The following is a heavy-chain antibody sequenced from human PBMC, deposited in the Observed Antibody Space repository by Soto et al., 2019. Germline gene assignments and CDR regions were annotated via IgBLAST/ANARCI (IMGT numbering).Heavy chain of an antibody. CDR2: ISGSGGST. Sequence: GGSLRLSCAASGFTFSSYAMSWVRQAPGKGLEWVSAISGSGGSTYYADSVKGRFTISRDNSKNTLYLQMNSLRAEDTAVYYCAKDLNYDFWSGYLSRMNKDYYYYYMDVWGKGTTVTVSS. D-gene: IGHD3-3*01. V-gene: IGHV3-23*01. CDR3: AKDLNYDFWSGYLSRMNKDYYYYYMDV. J-gene: IGHJ6*03. CDR1: GFTFSSYA.